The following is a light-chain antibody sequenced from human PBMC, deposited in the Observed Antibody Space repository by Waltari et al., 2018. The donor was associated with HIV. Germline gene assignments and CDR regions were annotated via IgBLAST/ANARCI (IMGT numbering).Light chain of an antibody. CDR1: QSVSRH. Sequence: ELVLTQSPATLSVSPGERAILSCRASQSVSRHLAWYQQKSGQAPRLLIYDTSTLAAGTPGRFTGSGSGTDFALTITGVEPADVAVYYCQQRGTWPPVTVGGGTKVEI. J-gene: IGKJ4*01. CDR2: DTS. CDR3: QQRGTWPPVT. V-gene: IGKV3-11*01.